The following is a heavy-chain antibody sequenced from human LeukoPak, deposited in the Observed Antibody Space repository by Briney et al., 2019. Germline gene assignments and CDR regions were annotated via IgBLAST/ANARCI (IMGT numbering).Heavy chain of an antibody. Sequence: ASVKVSCKASGYTFTGYYMHWVRQAPGQGLEWMGWINPNSGGTNYAQKFQGRVTMTRDTPISTAYMELSRLRSDDTAVYYCARVLWFGELLTNWFDPWGQGTLVTVSS. J-gene: IGHJ5*02. V-gene: IGHV1-2*02. CDR3: ARVLWFGELLTNWFDP. D-gene: IGHD3-10*01. CDR2: INPNSGGT. CDR1: GYTFTGYY.